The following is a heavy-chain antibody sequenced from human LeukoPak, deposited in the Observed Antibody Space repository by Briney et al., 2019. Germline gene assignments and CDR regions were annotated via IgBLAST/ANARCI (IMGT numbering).Heavy chain of an antibody. CDR1: GYTFTSYY. D-gene: IGHD3-22*01. J-gene: IGHJ4*02. CDR2: INPSGGNT. V-gene: IGHV1-46*01. CDR3: AREGGSGYSYYFDS. Sequence: GASVKVSCKASGYTFTSYYMHWVRQAPGQGLEWMGIINPSGGNTGSAQNFQGRVTMTTDTAIDTAYMELSGLTSDDTAVYYCAREGGSGYSYYFDSWGQGTLVTVSS.